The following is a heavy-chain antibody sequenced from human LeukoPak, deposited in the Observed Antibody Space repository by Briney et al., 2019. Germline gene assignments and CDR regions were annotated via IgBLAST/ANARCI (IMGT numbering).Heavy chain of an antibody. Sequence: PGGSLRLSCAASGFTFSDYYMSWIRQAPGKGLEWVSYIGSSSSYTNYADSVKGRFTISRDNAKNSLYLQMNSLRAEDTAVYYCARDRIGHYGSGGFGGMDVWGKGTTVTVSS. CDR2: IGSSSSYT. V-gene: IGHV3-11*06. J-gene: IGHJ6*04. D-gene: IGHD3-10*01. CDR1: GFTFSDYY. CDR3: ARDRIGHYGSGGFGGMDV.